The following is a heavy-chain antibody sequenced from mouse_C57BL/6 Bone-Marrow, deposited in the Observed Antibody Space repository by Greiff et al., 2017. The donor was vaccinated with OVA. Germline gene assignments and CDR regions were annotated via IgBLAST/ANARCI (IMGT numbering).Heavy chain of an antibody. CDR2: IWGVGST. CDR1: GFSLTSYG. V-gene: IGHV2-6*01. J-gene: IGHJ4*01. Sequence: VQVVESGPGLVAPSQSLSITCTVSGFSLTSYGVAWVRQSPGKGLEWLGVIWGVGSTNYNSALKSRLSISKDNSKSQVFLKMNSLQTDDTAMYYCARNPLLYYAMDYWGQGTSVTVSS. CDR3: ARNPLLYYAMDY. D-gene: IGHD1-2*01.